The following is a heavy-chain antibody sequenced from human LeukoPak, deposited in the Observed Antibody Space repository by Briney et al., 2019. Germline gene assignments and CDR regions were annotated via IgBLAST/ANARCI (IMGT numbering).Heavy chain of an antibody. J-gene: IGHJ4*02. V-gene: IGHV3-53*01. CDR1: GFTVSSNY. D-gene: IGHD2-15*01. CDR3: ARVDCSGGSCAGDY. CDR2: IYSGGST. Sequence: PGGSLRLSCAASGFTVSSNYMSWVRQAPGKGLEWVSVIYSGGSTYYADSVKGRFTISRDNSKNTLYLQMNSLRAEDTAVYYCARVDCSGGSCAGDYWGQGTLVTVSS.